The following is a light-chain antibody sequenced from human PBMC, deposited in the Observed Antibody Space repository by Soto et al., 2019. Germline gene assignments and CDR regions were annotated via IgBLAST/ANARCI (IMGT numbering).Light chain of an antibody. Sequence: EIVFTQSPGTLSLSPGERATLSCRASQSVSSSYLAWYQQKPGQAPRLVIYGASSRATGIPDRFSGSGSGTNFTLTIRRLEPEDFAVYYCQQYGSSITFGQGTRLEIK. CDR2: GAS. CDR3: QQYGSSIT. V-gene: IGKV3-20*01. J-gene: IGKJ5*01. CDR1: QSVSSSY.